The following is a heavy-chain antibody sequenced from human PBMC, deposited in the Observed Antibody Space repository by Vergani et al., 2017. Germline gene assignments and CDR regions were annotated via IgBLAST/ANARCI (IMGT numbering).Heavy chain of an antibody. CDR1: GGTFSSYA. D-gene: IGHD1-26*01. CDR2: IIPIFGTA. CDR3: AREAVGDTNPRFDD. Sequence: QVQLVQSGAEVKTPGSSVNVSCKASGGTFSSYAISWVRPAPGKGLEWMGGIIPIFGTANYAQKFQGRVTITADESTSTAYMELSSLRSEDTAVYYCAREAVGDTNPRFDDWGQGTLVTVSS. J-gene: IGHJ4*02. V-gene: IGHV1-69*01.